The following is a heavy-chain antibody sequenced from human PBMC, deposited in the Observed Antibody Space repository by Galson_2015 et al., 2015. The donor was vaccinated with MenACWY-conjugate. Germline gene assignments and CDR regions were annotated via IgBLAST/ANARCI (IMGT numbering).Heavy chain of an antibody. CDR2: TYYRSKWYN. Sequence: AISGDIVSSNSAAWNWIRQSPSRGLEWLGKTYYRSKWYNDYAVSVKSRITINPDTSNNQFSLQLNSVTPDDTAVYYCVREGYYFDYWGQGTLVTVSS. CDR1: GDIVSSNSAA. J-gene: IGHJ4*02. CDR3: VREGYYFDY. V-gene: IGHV6-1*01.